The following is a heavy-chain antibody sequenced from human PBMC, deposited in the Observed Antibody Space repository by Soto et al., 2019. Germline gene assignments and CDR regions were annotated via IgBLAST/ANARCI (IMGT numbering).Heavy chain of an antibody. CDR3: AKDLSGSYWGGFDY. CDR1: GFTFSSYG. Sequence: QVQLVESGGGVVQPGRSLRLSCAASGFTFSSYGMHWVRQAPGKGLEWVAVISYDGSNKYYADSVKGRFTISRDNSKNTLYLQMSSLRDEDTAVYYCAKDLSGSYWGGFDYWGQGTLVTVSS. CDR2: ISYDGSNK. V-gene: IGHV3-30*18. J-gene: IGHJ4*02. D-gene: IGHD1-26*01.